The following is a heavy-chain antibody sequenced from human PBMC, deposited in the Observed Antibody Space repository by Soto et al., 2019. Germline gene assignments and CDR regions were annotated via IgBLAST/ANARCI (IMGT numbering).Heavy chain of an antibody. CDR1: GGSISSYY. CDR2: IYYSGNT. J-gene: IGHJ4*02. Sequence: QVQLQESGPGLVKPSETLSLTCIVSGGSISSYYWNWIRQPPGKGLEWIGYIYYSGNTNYNPSLPSRVTISVDTSKNQFSLKLSSVPAADTAVYYCARLGSAAGAFDYWGQGTLVTVSS. D-gene: IGHD3-10*01. V-gene: IGHV4-59*01. CDR3: ARLGSAAGAFDY.